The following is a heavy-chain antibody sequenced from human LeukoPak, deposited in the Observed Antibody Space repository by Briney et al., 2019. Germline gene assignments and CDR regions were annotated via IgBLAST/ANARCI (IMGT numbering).Heavy chain of an antibody. J-gene: IGHJ4*02. D-gene: IGHD2-15*01. CDR3: AKRHRTSGGSCLDS. CDR2: IAGSGDIT. Sequence: GGSLRLSCAASGFTFTNYPMSWVRQAPGKGLEWVSFIAGSGDITYYAGSVKGRFTISRDNSKNTVSLQMNNLRAEDTAIYYCAKRHRTSGGSCLDSWGQGTLATVSS. CDR1: GFTFTNYP. V-gene: IGHV3-23*01.